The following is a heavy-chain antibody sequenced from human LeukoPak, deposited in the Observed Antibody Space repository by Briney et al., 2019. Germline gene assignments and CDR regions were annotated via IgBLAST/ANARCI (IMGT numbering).Heavy chain of an antibody. CDR1: GYTFTSYA. V-gene: IGHV1-3*01. CDR3: ARLPGGLGRYYFEY. J-gene: IGHJ4*02. Sequence: ASVKVSCKASGYTFTSYAIHWVRQAPGQRLEWMGWINPANGITKYSQKFQGRVTITSDTSASTAHMELSGLRSEDPAVYYCARLPGGLGRYYFEYWGQGTLVAVSS. CDR2: INPANGIT. D-gene: IGHD3-16*02.